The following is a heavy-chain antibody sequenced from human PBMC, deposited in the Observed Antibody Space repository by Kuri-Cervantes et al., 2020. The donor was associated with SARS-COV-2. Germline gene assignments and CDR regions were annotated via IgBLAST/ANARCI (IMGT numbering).Heavy chain of an antibody. CDR1: GYPFTGFY. Sequence: ASVKVSCKASGYPFTGFYLHWVRQTPGQGLEWMGWINPDTGGTNCAPKFQGRVTMTRDTSITTAYMELSRLRSDDTAMYYCYCAPKEGFDSWGQGTLVTVSS. V-gene: IGHV1-2*02. CDR2: INPDTGGT. J-gene: IGHJ4*02. CDR3: YCAPKEGFDS. D-gene: IGHD2-21*01.